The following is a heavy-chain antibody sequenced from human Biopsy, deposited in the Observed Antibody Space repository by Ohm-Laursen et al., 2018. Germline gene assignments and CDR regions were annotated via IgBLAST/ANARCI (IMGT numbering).Heavy chain of an antibody. Sequence: SSVKVSCKSSGGAFTTYAIGWVRQAPGQGLEWMGGVMPIFGTANYAQKFQGRVTITADKSTSTAHLDLSSLRSEDTAVYYCATRVTPVTTLYYYAMDVWGQGTTVTVSS. D-gene: IGHD4-17*01. CDR2: VMPIFGTA. V-gene: IGHV1-69*06. CDR3: ATRVTPVTTLYYYAMDV. CDR1: GGAFTTYA. J-gene: IGHJ6*02.